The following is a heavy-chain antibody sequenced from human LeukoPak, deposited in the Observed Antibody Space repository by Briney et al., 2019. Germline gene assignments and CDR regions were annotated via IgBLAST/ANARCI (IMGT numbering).Heavy chain of an antibody. Sequence: ASVKVSYKASGYTFTGYYMHWVRQAPGQGLEWMGWINPNSGGTNYAQKFQGRVTMTRDTSISTAYMELSRLRSDDTAVYYCARVPRYCSSTSCYWIGYYFDYWGQGTLVTVSS. CDR1: GYTFTGYY. J-gene: IGHJ4*02. V-gene: IGHV1-2*02. CDR2: INPNSGGT. CDR3: ARVPRYCSSTSCYWIGYYFDY. D-gene: IGHD2-2*01.